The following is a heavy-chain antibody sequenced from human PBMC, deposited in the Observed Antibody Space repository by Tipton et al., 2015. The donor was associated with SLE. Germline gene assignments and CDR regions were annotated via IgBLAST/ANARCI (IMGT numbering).Heavy chain of an antibody. CDR3: TSQDLQILGLPVG. D-gene: IGHD1-26*01. Sequence: LSLTCRTSGFTFGDYVIGWFRQAPGKGLEWVSLIRNKAFRGTTEYAASVKGRFSISRDNSKTIVYLQMDSLKSEDTAVYYCTSQDLQILGLPVGWGKGALLRVSS. CDR2: IRNKAFRGTT. V-gene: IGHV3-49*03. CDR1: GFTFGDYV. J-gene: IGHJ4*02.